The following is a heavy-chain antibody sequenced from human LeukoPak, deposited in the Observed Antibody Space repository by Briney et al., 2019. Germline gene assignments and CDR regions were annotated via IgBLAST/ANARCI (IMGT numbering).Heavy chain of an antibody. D-gene: IGHD2-21*01. CDR3: AKPAMIKVIATSYPKGLNY. CDR1: GFRLSYKA. CDR2: ISGSGEST. J-gene: IGHJ4*02. Sequence: PGGSLTLSRTAAGFRLSYKAMNWVRQATGKGLAWVSGISGSGESTYYADPVRGRFTIPRDNSKETVYLQMTSLRADDTAVYYCAKPAMIKVIATSYPKGLNYWGQGALVTVSS. V-gene: IGHV3-23*01.